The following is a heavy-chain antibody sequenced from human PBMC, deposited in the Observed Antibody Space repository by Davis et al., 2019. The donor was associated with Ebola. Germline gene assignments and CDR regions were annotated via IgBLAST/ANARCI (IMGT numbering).Heavy chain of an antibody. CDR2: IDYGGST. V-gene: IGHV4-59*08. J-gene: IGHJ4*02. Sequence: PSETLSLTCTVSGGSIINYHWAWIRQTPGKGLEWIVYIDYGGSTYYNPSLKSRVTISVDTSKNQFSLNLSSVTAADTAVYYCARLLKSSGYYYLDYWGQGTLVTVSS. D-gene: IGHD3-22*01. CDR1: GGSIINYH. CDR3: ARLLKSSGYYYLDY.